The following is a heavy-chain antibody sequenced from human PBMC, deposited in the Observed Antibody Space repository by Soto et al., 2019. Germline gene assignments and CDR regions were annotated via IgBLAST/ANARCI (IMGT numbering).Heavy chain of an antibody. CDR1: GFTFSTCW. CDR3: VKDNRGSY. CDR2: INQDGSER. D-gene: IGHD3-10*01. V-gene: IGHV3-7*01. Sequence: EVQLVESGGGLVKPGGSLRLSCAASGFTFSTCWMMWVRQAPGKGLEWVANINQDGSERYYVDSVKGRFTISRDNAKNALDLQMNSLRAEDTAVYYCVKDNRGSYWGQGTLVTVSS. J-gene: IGHJ4*02.